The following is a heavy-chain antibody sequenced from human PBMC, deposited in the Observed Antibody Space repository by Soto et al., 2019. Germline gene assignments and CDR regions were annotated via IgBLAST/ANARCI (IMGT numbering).Heavy chain of an antibody. J-gene: IGHJ6*02. V-gene: IGHV3-74*01. Sequence: GGSLGLSCAASGFTFDTYWMNWVRQAPGKGPEWLPGINSDGTISSYADSVKGRFTISRDNARNTLSLQMNSLRADDTAVYYCARLSGDHSAFFSYGMDAWGQGTTVTVSS. D-gene: IGHD2-21*01. CDR1: GFTFDTYW. CDR2: INSDGTIS. CDR3: ARLSGDHSAFFSYGMDA.